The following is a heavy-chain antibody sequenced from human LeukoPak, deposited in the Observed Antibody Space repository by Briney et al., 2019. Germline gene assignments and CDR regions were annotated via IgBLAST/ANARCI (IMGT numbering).Heavy chain of an antibody. CDR1: GFSFRSHR. CDR2: INQDGSEK. D-gene: IGHD2-15*01. CDR3: ARDHVVDGLVFDY. V-gene: IGHV3-7*01. Sequence: GGSLRPSCAASGFSFRSHRMSWVRQAPGKGLELVANINQDGSEKYYVDSVKGRFTISRDNAKNSLFLQMNSLRDEDTATYYCARDHVVDGLVFDYWGQGTLVTVSS. J-gene: IGHJ4*02.